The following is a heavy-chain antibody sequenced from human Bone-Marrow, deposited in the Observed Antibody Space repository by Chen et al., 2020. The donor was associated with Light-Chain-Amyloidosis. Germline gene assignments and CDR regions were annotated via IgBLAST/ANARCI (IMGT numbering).Heavy chain of an antibody. J-gene: IGHJ3*01. Sequence: KEEGPALVKPTQTLTLTWTFSGFSLSSKGMRLPGIRQPPGKALEWLARIDWDGDKYYTPSLETRLTISKDPSKNQVVLTMTNMDPVDTATYYCAPMSFFETSDALDVWGQGTMITVSS. D-gene: IGHD3-9*01. CDR2: IDWDGDK. V-gene: IGHV2-70*04. CDR3: APMSFFETSDALDV. CDR1: GFSLSSKGMR.